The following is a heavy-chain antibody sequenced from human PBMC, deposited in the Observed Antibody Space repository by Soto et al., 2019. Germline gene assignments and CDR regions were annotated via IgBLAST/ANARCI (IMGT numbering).Heavy chain of an antibody. Sequence: QVQLQESGPGLVKPSQTLSLTCTVSGGSISSGGYYWSWIRQHPGKGLEWIGYIYYSGSTYYNPSLKSRVTLSVDTSKNQFSLKLSSVTAADTAVYYCAREKVTMVRGSPPGYYYYYMDVWGKGTTVTVSS. J-gene: IGHJ6*03. CDR2: IYYSGST. CDR3: AREKVTMVRGSPPGYYYYYMDV. D-gene: IGHD3-10*01. CDR1: GGSISSGGYY. V-gene: IGHV4-31*03.